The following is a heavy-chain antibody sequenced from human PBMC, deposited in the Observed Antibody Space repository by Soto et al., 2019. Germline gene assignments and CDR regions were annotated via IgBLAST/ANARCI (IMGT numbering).Heavy chain of an antibody. CDR3: ASPPYYYDSSGANWYFDL. Sequence: EVQLVESGGGLVKPGGSLRLSCAASGFTFSSYSMNWVRQAPGKGLEWVSSISSSSSYIYYADSVKGRFTISRDNAKNSLYLQMNSLRAEDTAVYYCASPPYYYDSSGANWYFDLWGRGTLVTVSS. CDR1: GFTFSSYS. J-gene: IGHJ2*01. V-gene: IGHV3-21*01. D-gene: IGHD3-22*01. CDR2: ISSSSSYI.